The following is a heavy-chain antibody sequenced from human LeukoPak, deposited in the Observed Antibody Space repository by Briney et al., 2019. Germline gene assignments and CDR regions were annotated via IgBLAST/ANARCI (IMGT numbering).Heavy chain of an antibody. CDR2: ISYDGSNK. V-gene: IGHV3-30*01. CDR1: GFTFSSYA. Sequence: PGGSVRLSCAASGFTFSSYAMQWVRQAPGEGLEWVAVISYDGSNKYYADSVTGRFTISRDNSKSSLYLQMNSLRAEDTAVYYCARDTALSKIVVVPAAPDYWGQGTLVTVSS. D-gene: IGHD2-2*01. J-gene: IGHJ4*02. CDR3: ARDTALSKIVVVPAAPDY.